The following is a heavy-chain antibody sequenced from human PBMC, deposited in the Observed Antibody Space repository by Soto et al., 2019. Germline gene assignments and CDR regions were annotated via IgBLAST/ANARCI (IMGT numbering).Heavy chain of an antibody. V-gene: IGHV4-4*07. Sequence: SETLSLTCTVSGGSIILYFWNWVRQPAGKGLEWIGRIFTSGSTNYNPSLKSRVTMSIDTSKSQFSLKLSSVTAADTAVYYCARISQRVKPRAMDAFDIWGQGTVVTVSS. D-gene: IGHD2-2*01. CDR3: ARISQRVKPRAMDAFDI. CDR1: GGSIILYF. CDR2: IFTSGST. J-gene: IGHJ3*02.